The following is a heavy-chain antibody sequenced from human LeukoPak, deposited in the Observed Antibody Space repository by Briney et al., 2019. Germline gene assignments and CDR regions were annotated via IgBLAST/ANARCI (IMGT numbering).Heavy chain of an antibody. CDR2: VWNDGSKN. J-gene: IGHJ4*02. V-gene: IGHV3-33*06. D-gene: IGHD1-26*01. Sequence: WGSLRLSCAASGFTFSKFGMHWVRQTPGKGLEWVALVWNDGSKNYYADSVKGRFAISRDNSKDTLYLLLNSLRAEDTAVYYCAKWKQQLVGIVGAPMDYWGQGTLVTVSS. CDR3: AKWKQQLVGIVGAPMDY. CDR1: GFTFSKFG.